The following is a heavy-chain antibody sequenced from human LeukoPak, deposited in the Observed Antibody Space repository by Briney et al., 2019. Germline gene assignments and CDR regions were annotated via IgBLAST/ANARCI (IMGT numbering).Heavy chain of an antibody. CDR3: ARHNPRATSPARTYWYFDL. CDR2: INQGGST. D-gene: IGHD6-6*01. Sequence: SETLSLTCAVYGGSFSGYYWSWIRQPPGKGLDWMGKINQGGSTNYNPSLKSRVTISVDTSKNQFSLKLSSVTAADTAVYYCARHNPRATSPARTYWYFDLWGRGTLVTVSS. J-gene: IGHJ2*01. CDR1: GGSFSGYY. V-gene: IGHV4-34*01.